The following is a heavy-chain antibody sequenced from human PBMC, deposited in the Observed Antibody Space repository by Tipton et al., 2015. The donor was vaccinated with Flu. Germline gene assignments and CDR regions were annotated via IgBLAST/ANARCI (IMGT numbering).Heavy chain of an antibody. V-gene: IGHV3-7*01. J-gene: IGHJ4*02. CDR3: AREEGHYYDTSGFFDY. CDR2: INQDGSEK. CDR1: GFTFSTFW. D-gene: IGHD3-22*01. Sequence: LRLSCAASGFTFSTFWMSWVRQAPGKGLEWVANINQDGSEKYYVDSVKGRFTISRDKAKNSLYLQMNSLRAEDTSVYYCAREEGHYYDTSGFFDYWGQGTLVTVSS.